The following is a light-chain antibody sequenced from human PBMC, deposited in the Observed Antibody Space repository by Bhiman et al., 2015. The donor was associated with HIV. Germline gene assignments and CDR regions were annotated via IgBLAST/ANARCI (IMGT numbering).Light chain of an antibody. J-gene: IGLJ1*01. CDR3: VLYVGSAYV. CDR1: SSNIGRNA. V-gene: IGLV1-44*01. Sequence: QSVLTQPPSASGTPGQRVTISCSGSSSNIGRNAVNWYQQFPGTAPRLLIYRNNQRPSGVPDRFSGSKSGTSASLAISGLQAEDEADYYCVLYVGSAYVFGTGTKVTVL. CDR2: RNN.